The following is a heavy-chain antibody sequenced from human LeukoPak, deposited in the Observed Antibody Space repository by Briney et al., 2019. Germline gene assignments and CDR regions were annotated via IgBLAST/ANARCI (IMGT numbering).Heavy chain of an antibody. D-gene: IGHD3-3*01. CDR2: ISGSGGST. CDR3: TTDVPYYDFWSGFGAGHPRIHDY. J-gene: IGHJ4*02. CDR1: GFTFSSYG. V-gene: IGHV3-23*01. Sequence: GGTLRLSCAASGFTFSSYGMSWVRQAPGKGLEWVSAISGSGGSTYYADSVKGRFTISRDNSKNTLYLQMNSLKTEDTAVYYCTTDVPYYDFWSGFGAGHPRIHDYWGQGTLVTVSS.